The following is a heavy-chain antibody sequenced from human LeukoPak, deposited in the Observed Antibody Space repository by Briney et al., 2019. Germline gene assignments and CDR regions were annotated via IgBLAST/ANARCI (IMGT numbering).Heavy chain of an antibody. CDR2: IKIRTDGATT. CDR1: GFIFSDAW. J-gene: IGHJ4*02. CDR3: ATVFSESFLDFDH. V-gene: IGHV3-15*01. Sequence: GGSLRLSCAASGFIFSDAWMNWIRQTPGKWLDQVARIKIRTDGATTDYAVPVKGRSTISRHDSKDTLYLQMNRLKTDDTGVYYCATVFSESFLDFDHWGQGTLVSVSS. D-gene: IGHD2-21*01.